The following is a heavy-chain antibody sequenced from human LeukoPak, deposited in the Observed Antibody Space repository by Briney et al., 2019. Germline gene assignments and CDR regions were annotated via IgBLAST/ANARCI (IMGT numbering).Heavy chain of an antibody. D-gene: IGHD4-17*01. J-gene: IGHJ4*02. CDR2: ISYDGSNK. Sequence: GGSLRLSCAASGFTFSSYAMHWVRQAPGKGLEWVAVISYDGSNKYYADPVKGRFTISRDNSKNTLYLQMNSLRAEDTAVYYCARDYSSAVTTGYFDYWGQGTLVTVSS. V-gene: IGHV3-30*04. CDR1: GFTFSSYA. CDR3: ARDYSSAVTTGYFDY.